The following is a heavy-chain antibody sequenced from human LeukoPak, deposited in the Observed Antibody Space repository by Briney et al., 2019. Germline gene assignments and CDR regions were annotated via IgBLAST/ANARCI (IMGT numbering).Heavy chain of an antibody. CDR2: IYYRGST. D-gene: IGHD1-1*01. J-gene: IGHJ4*02. V-gene: IGHV4-59*08. CDR1: GGSISSYY. Sequence: SETPSLTCTVSGGSISSYYWSWIRQPPGKGLEWIAYIYYRGSTNYNPSLKSRVTISVDTSNNQFSLKLSSVTAADTAVYYCARRTTGTGPFDYWGQGTLVTVSS. CDR3: ARRTTGTGPFDY.